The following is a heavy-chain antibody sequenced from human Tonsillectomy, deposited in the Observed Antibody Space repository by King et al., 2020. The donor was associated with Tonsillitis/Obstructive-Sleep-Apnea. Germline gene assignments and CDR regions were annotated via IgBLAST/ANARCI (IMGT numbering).Heavy chain of an antibody. V-gene: IGHV3-15*01. CDR3: TTKVVVVPAYYYYDYMDV. CDR1: GFTFSNAW. J-gene: IGHJ6*03. Sequence: VQLVESGGGLVKPGGSLRLSCAASGFTFSNAWMSWVRQAPGKGLEWVGRIKSKTDGGTTDYAAPVKGRFTISRDDSKNTLYLQMNSLKTEDTAVYYCTTKVVVVPAYYYYDYMDVWGKGTTVTVSS. CDR2: IKSKTDGGTT. D-gene: IGHD2-2*01.